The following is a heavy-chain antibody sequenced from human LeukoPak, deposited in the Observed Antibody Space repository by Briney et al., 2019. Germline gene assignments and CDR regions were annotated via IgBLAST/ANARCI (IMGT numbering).Heavy chain of an antibody. CDR1: GYTFTSYG. V-gene: IGHV1-18*01. D-gene: IGHD2-15*01. Sequence: GASVKVSCKASGYTFTSYGISWVRQAPGQGLEWMGWISAYNGNTNYAQKLQGRVTMTTDTSTSTAYMELSRLRSDDTAVYYCARYCSGGSCSPRDAFDMWGQGTMVTVSS. CDR2: ISAYNGNT. J-gene: IGHJ3*02. CDR3: ARYCSGGSCSPRDAFDM.